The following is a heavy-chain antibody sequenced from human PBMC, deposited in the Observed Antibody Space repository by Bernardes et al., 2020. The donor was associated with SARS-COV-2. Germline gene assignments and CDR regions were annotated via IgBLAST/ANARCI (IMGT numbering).Heavy chain of an antibody. D-gene: IGHD3-9*01. J-gene: IGHJ6*02. CDR2: ISWDGGST. CDR3: AKARRGFDWLLFPQYDYGMDV. Sequence: GRSLRVSCAASGFTFDDYTMHWVRQAPGKGLEWVSLISWDGGSTYYADSVKGRFTISRDNSKNSLYLQMNSLRTEDTALYYCAKARRGFDWLLFPQYDYGMDVWRQGTTVTVSS. V-gene: IGHV3-43*01. CDR1: GFTFDDYT.